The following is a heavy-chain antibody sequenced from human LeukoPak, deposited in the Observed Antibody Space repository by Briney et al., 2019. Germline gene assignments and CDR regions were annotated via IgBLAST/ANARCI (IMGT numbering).Heavy chain of an antibody. V-gene: IGHV4-59*08. CDR2: ISYSGST. J-gene: IGHJ4*02. Sequence: SETLSLTCSVSSGSIGTYYWAWIRQTPGKGVEWIGYISYSGSTKYNPSLTRRITISLDTSKNQFSLELRSMTAADTAMYYCARQAGSFTTFDFWGQGTLVTVSS. CDR3: ARQAGSFTTFDF. CDR1: SGSIGTYY. D-gene: IGHD1-26*01.